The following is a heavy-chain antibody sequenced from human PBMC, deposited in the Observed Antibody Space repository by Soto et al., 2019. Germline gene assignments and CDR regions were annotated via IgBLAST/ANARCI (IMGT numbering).Heavy chain of an antibody. CDR1: GFTLTSSA. CDR2: IVVGSTNT. J-gene: IGHJ6*02. D-gene: IGHD4-4*01. V-gene: IGHV1-58*01. CDR3: AAVEVGTTATTSYYYYGMDV. Sequence: QMQLVQSGPEVKKPGTSVKVSCKASGFTLTSSAVQWVRQARGQRLEWIGWIVVGSTNTNYAQKFQERVSITRDMSTSTAYLELSSLRSEDTAVYYCAAVEVGTTATTSYYYYGMDVWGQGTTVTVSS.